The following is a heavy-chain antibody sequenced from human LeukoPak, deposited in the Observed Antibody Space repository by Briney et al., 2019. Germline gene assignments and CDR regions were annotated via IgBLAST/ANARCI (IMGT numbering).Heavy chain of an antibody. J-gene: IGHJ5*01. V-gene: IGHV3-15*01. CDR1: GFTFSNAW. Sequence: GGSLRLSCAASGFTFSNAWMSWVRQAPGKGLEWVGRIKSKTDGGTTDYAAPVKGRFTISRDDSKNTLYLQMNSLRTEDTAVYYCTTDRIRPGFDWFDYWGQGTLVTVSS. CDR2: IKSKTDGGTT. D-gene: IGHD1-14*01. CDR3: TTDRIRPGFDWFDY.